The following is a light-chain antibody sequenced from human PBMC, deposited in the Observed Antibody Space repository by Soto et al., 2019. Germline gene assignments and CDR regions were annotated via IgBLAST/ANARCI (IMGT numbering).Light chain of an antibody. CDR3: QQYNSYSYT. CDR2: KAS. J-gene: IGKJ2*01. Sequence: DIPMTQSPSTLSASVEDRVTITCRASQSISSWLAWYQQKPGKAPKLLIYKASSLESGVPSRYSGSGSGTEFTLTISSLQPDDFATYYCQQYNSYSYTFGQGTKLEIK. CDR1: QSISSW. V-gene: IGKV1-5*03.